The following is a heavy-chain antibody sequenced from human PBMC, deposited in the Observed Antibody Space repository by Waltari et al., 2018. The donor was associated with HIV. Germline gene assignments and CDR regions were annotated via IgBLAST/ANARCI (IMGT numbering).Heavy chain of an antibody. CDR2: IYHSGRT. J-gene: IGHJ4*02. CDR3: ARIGCSGGTCYTPQGYFDY. CDR1: GGSISSTNW. Sequence: QVQLQESGPGLVKPSRTLSLTCAVSGGSISSTNWWSWVRQPPGKGVVWIGEIYHSGRTNDNPSLKSRVTISVDKSKNQVSLKLSSVTAADTAVYYCARIGCSGGTCYTPQGYFDYWGQGTLVTVSS. D-gene: IGHD2-15*01. V-gene: IGHV4-4*02.